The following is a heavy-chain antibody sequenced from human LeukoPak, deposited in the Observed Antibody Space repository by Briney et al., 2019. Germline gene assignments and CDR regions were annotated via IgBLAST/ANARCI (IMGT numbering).Heavy chain of an antibody. D-gene: IGHD3-22*01. CDR3: SSFYYYDSSSSTGLVWN. CDR1: GFTFSSYW. Sequence: GGSLRLSCAASGFTFSSYWMHWVRQAPGKGLVWVSRINTDGSSTSYADSVKGRFTISRDNAKNTLYLQMNSLRAEDTALYYCSSFYYYDSSSSTGLVWNWGQGTLVTVSS. J-gene: IGHJ4*02. V-gene: IGHV3-74*01. CDR2: INTDGSST.